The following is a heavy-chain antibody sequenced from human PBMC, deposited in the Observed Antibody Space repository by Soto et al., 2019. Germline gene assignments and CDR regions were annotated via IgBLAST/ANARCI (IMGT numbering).Heavy chain of an antibody. CDR3: AKWDVTASSAFDI. V-gene: IGHV3-30*18. J-gene: IGHJ3*02. CDR1: GITFSNYG. Sequence: GGSLRLSCEASGITFSNYGVHWVRQAPGKGLEWVAVISHDGSKKDYADSVRGRFTISRDNSKNTLYLQMNSLRAEDTAVYYCAKWDVTASSAFDIWGQGTMVTVSS. D-gene: IGHD6-6*01. CDR2: ISHDGSKK.